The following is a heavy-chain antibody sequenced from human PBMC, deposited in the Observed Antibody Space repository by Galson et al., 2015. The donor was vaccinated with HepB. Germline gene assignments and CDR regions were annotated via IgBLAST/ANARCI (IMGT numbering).Heavy chain of an antibody. CDR3: ARDEGSSWYVDY. J-gene: IGHJ4*02. Sequence: ETLSLTCAVSGYSISSGYYWGWIRQPPGKGLEWIGSIYHSGSTYYNPSLKSRVTISVDTSKNQFSLKLSSVTAADTAVYYCARDEGSSWYVDYWGQGTLVTVSS. D-gene: IGHD6-13*01. V-gene: IGHV4-38-2*02. CDR2: IYHSGST. CDR1: GYSISSGYY.